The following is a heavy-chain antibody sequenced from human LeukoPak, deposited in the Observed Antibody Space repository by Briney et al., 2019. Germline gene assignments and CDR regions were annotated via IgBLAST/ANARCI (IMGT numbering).Heavy chain of an antibody. CDR3: ARDQGYVWGSYRPDYGMDV. J-gene: IGHJ6*04. CDR2: INAGNGNT. CDR1: GHTFTSYA. V-gene: IGHV1-3*01. Sequence: ASVKVSCKASGHTFTSYAMHWVRQAPGQRLEWMGWINAGNGNTKYSQKFQGRVTITRDTSASTAYMELSSLRSEDTAVYYCARDQGYVWGSYRPDYGMDVWGKGTTVTVSS. D-gene: IGHD3-16*02.